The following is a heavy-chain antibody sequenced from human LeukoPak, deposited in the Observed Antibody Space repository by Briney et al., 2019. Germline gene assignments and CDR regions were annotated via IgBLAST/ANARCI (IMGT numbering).Heavy chain of an antibody. J-gene: IGHJ6*03. Sequence: SVKVSCKASGGTFSSYAISWVRQAPGQGLEWMGGIIPIFGTANYAQKLQGRVTMTTDTSTSTAYMELRSLRSDDTAVYYCARNSELNFGWSWSAGDYMDVWGKGTTVTVSS. CDR3: ARNSELNFGWSWSAGDYMDV. D-gene: IGHD3-3*01. CDR1: GGTFSSYA. CDR2: IIPIFGTA. V-gene: IGHV1-69*05.